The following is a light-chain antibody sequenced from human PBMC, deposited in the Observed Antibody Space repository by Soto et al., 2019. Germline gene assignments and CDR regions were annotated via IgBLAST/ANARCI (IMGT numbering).Light chain of an antibody. J-gene: IGLJ2*01. CDR3: CSYTSINTVV. Sequence: QSALTQPASVSGSPGQSITISCTGTSSDVGGYNYVSWYQQHPGKAPKLMIYDVSNRPSGVSNPFSGSKSGNTASLTISGLPAEDEADYYCCSYTSINTVVFGRGTKLTVL. CDR1: SSDVGGYNY. V-gene: IGLV2-14*03. CDR2: DVS.